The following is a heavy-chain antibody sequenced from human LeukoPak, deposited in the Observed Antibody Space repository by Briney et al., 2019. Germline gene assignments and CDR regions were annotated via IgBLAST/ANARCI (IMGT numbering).Heavy chain of an antibody. D-gene: IGHD3-16*02. Sequence: GGSLRLSCAASGFTFSFYSMNWVRQAPGKGLEWLSYISSSGSTIYYADSVKGRFTISRDNAKNSLYLQMNSLRAEDTAVYYCARDGTFGGVIVFPSSFDYWGQGTLVTVSS. V-gene: IGHV3-48*04. CDR2: ISSSGSTI. J-gene: IGHJ4*02. CDR1: GFTFSFYS. CDR3: ARDGTFGGVIVFPSSFDY.